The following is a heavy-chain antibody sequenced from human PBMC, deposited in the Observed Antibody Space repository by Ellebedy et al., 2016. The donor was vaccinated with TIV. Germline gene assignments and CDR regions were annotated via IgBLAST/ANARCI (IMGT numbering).Heavy chain of an antibody. V-gene: IGHV1-69*13. CDR3: ARGTAYYHQYFDD. CDR2: ITGMFRTV. D-gene: IGHD3-10*01. Sequence: SVKVSCKASGGTFNSHAISWARQAPGQGLEWMGGITGMFRTVTYAQNFQGRVTITADEFMSTAYMELSSLRSEDTALYYCARGTAYYHQYFDDWGQGTLVTVSS. CDR1: GGTFNSHA. J-gene: IGHJ4*02.